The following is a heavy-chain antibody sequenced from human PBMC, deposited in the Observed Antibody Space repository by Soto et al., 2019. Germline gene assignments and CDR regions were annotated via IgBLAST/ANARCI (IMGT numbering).Heavy chain of an antibody. CDR1: GFTFSSYS. V-gene: IGHV3-48*02. CDR2: ISSSSSTI. J-gene: IGHJ5*02. D-gene: IGHD4-17*01. Sequence: EVQLVESGGGLVQPGGSLRLSCAASGFTFSSYSMNWVRQAPGKGLEWVSYISSSSSTIYYADSVKGRFTISRDNAKNSLYLQMNSLRDEDTAVYYCARENYGDYLNWFDPWGQETLVTVSS. CDR3: ARENYGDYLNWFDP.